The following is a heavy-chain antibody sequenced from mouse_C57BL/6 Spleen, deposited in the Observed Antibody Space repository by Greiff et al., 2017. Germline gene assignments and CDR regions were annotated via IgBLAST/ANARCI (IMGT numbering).Heavy chain of an antibody. CDR2: ISSGSSTI. D-gene: IGHD1-1*01. CDR3: ARKSYLYAMDY. V-gene: IGHV5-17*01. J-gene: IGHJ4*01. Sequence: EVKLVESGGGLVKPGGSLKLSCAASGFTFSDYGMHWVRQAPETGLEWVAYISSGSSTIYYADTVKGRFTISRDNAKNTLFLQMTSLRSEDTAMYYCARKSYLYAMDYWGQGTSVTVSS. CDR1: GFTFSDYG.